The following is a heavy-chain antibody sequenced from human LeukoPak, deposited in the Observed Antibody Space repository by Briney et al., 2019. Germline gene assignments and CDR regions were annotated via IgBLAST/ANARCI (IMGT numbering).Heavy chain of an antibody. J-gene: IGHJ4*02. V-gene: IGHV1-2*02. CDR2: INPNSGGT. CDR1: GYTFTGYY. CDR3: ARYYYDSSGCSN. D-gene: IGHD3-22*01. Sequence: ASVKVSCKASGYTFTGYYMHWVRQAPGQGLEWMGWINPNSGGTNYAQKFQGRVTMTRDTSISTAYMELSRLRSDDTAVYYCARYYYDSSGCSNWGQGTLVTVSS.